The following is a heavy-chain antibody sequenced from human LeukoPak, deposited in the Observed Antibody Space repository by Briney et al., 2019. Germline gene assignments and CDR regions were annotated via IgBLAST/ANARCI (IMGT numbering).Heavy chain of an antibody. CDR1: GGTFSSYA. J-gene: IGHJ3*02. CDR2: IIPIFGTA. V-gene: IGHV1-69*06. D-gene: IGHD4-23*01. Sequence: SVKVSCKASGGTFSSYAISWVRQAPGQGLEWMGGIIPIFGTANYAQKFQGRVTITADKSTSTAYMELSSLRSEDTAVYYCARGGGDYGGNSLSDAFDIWGQGTMVTVSS. CDR3: ARGGGDYGGNSLSDAFDI.